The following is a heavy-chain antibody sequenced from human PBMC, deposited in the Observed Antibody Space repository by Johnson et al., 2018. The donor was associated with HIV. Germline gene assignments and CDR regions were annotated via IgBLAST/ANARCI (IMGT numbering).Heavy chain of an antibody. CDR3: ARDGRGLAAFDI. CDR1: GFTFSRYA. D-gene: IGHD3/OR15-3a*01. CDR2: LSYDGSNK. Sequence: VLLLESGGGVVQPGRSLRLSCAASGFTFSRYAMHWVRQAPGKGLEWVAVLSYDGSNKYYADSVKGRFTIYRDTAKNSLYLQMNSLRDVGTAVYYCARDGRGLAAFDIWGQGTMVTVAS. J-gene: IGHJ3*02. V-gene: IGHV3-30*04.